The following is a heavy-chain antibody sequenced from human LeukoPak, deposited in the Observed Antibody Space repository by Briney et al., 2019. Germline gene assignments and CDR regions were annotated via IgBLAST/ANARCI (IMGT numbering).Heavy chain of an antibody. V-gene: IGHV3-74*01. CDR2: INTDGSST. CDR1: GFTFSSYW. CDR3: ASSARNNWIDAFDI. Sequence: GGSLRLSCAASGFTFSSYWMHWVRQAPGKGLVWVSRINTDGSSTSYADSVKGRFTISRDNAKNTLYLQMNSLRAEDTAVYYCASSARNNWIDAFDIWGQGTMVTVSS. J-gene: IGHJ3*02. D-gene: IGHD1-20*01.